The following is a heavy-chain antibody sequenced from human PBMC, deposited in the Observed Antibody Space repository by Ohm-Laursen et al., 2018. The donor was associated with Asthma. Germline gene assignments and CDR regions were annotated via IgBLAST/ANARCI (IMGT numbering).Heavy chain of an antibody. V-gene: IGHV3-72*01. CDR2: IRSKAQSYTT. D-gene: IGHD1-26*01. J-gene: IGHJ3*01. Sequence: SLRLSCTASGFTITNYWMHWVRQAPGKGLEWVGRIRSKAQSYTTEYAASVKGRFTISRDDSKNSLYLQMNSLQTEDTALYYCARDLLNWDAAFDVWGQGTMVTVSS. CDR3: ARDLLNWDAAFDV. CDR1: GFTITNYW.